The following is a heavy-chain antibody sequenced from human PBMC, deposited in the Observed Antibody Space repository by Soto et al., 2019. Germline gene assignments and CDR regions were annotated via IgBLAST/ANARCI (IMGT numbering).Heavy chain of an antibody. CDR1: GGSISSGGYY. D-gene: IGHD4-17*01. V-gene: IGHV4-31*03. Sequence: SETLSLTCTVSGGSISSGGYYWSWIRQHPGKGLEWIGYIYYGGSTYYNPSLKSRVTISVDTSKNQFSLKLSSVTAADTAVYYCARGTHDYGGNGLDYWGQGTLVTVS. CDR3: ARGTHDYGGNGLDY. CDR2: IYYGGST. J-gene: IGHJ4*02.